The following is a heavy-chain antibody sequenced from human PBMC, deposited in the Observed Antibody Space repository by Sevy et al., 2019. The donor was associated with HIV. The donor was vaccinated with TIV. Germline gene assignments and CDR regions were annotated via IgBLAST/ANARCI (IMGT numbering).Heavy chain of an antibody. D-gene: IGHD6-19*01. CDR2: ISTSGSTI. Sequence: GGSLRLSCAASGFTFSDYYMSWIRQAPGKGLEWVSYISTSGSTIYYADSVKGRFTISRDNAKNSLYLQMNSLRAEDTAVYYCARDSLHSSGWYRDYYYWGQGTLVTVSS. CDR1: GFTFSDYY. V-gene: IGHV3-11*04. CDR3: ARDSLHSSGWYRDYYY. J-gene: IGHJ4*02.